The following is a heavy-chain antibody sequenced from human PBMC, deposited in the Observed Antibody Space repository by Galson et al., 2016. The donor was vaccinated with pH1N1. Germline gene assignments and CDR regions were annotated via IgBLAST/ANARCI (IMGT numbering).Heavy chain of an antibody. CDR2: ISWNSGSI. CDR1: GFTFDYYA. V-gene: IGHV3-9*01. D-gene: IGHD3-22*01. J-gene: IGHJ6*02. CDR3: AKDRGYYLNAMDV. Sequence: SLRLSCAASGFTFDYYAMHWVRQAPGKGLEWVSGISWNSGSIDYADSVKGRFTISRDNAKNSLYLQINSLRAEGTALYYCAKDRGYYLNAMDVWGQGTTVTVSS.